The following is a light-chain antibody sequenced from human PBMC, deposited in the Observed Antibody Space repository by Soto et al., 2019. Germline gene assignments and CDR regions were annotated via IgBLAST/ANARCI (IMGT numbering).Light chain of an antibody. CDR1: QSVSTY. J-gene: IGKJ4*01. V-gene: IGKV3-15*01. Sequence: EVVLTQSPATLSLSPGERATLSFRASQSVSTYLAWYQQKPGQTPRLLIYDTSTRATGVPTRFSGSRSGAEFTLTINSLQSEDFAVYYCQPYNNWPLTFGGGTKVDIK. CDR2: DTS. CDR3: QPYNNWPLT.